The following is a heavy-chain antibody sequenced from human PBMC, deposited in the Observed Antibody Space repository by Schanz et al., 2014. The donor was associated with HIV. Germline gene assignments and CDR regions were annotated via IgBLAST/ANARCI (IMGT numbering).Heavy chain of an antibody. V-gene: IGHV3-23*01. J-gene: IGHJ4*02. CDR3: AKPEYDSSGNSQSHFDY. CDR1: GFAFSNHV. D-gene: IGHD3-22*01. CDR2: ISGSGGRS. Sequence: EVQLLESGGGLVQPGGSLRLSCAASGFAFSNHVMNWVRQTPGKGPEWVSAISGSGGRSYYADSVNGRFTISRDNSKNTLYVQMTTLRTEDTAVYYCAKPEYDSSGNSQSHFDYWGQGTLVTVSS.